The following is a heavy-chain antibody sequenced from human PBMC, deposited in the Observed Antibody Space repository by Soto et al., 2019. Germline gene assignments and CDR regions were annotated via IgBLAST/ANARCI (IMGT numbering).Heavy chain of an antibody. D-gene: IGHD3-10*01. J-gene: IGHJ6*02. CDR1: GGSFSGYY. CDR3: ARLSGIYYYRIDV. V-gene: IGHV4-34*01. CDR2: INHSGST. Sequence: QVQLQQWGAGLLKPSETLSLTCAVYGGSFSGYYWSWIRQPPGKGLEWIGEINHSGSTNYNPTLKTPVTLSVATSTTQFSLKLSSVTAADTAVYYFARLSGIYYYRIDVWGQGTTVTVSS.